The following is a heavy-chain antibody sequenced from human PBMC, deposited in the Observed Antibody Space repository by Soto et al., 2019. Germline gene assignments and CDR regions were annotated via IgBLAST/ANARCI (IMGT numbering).Heavy chain of an antibody. Sequence: ASVKVSCKGSGYTFTNNDDSWVRQATGQGLEWMGWMKPGSGDTGYAQKFQARVTMTRDISIATAYMELNSLTSEDTAIYYCARMESFGSLNWFDPWGQGTLVTVSS. J-gene: IGHJ5*02. CDR1: GYTFTNND. V-gene: IGHV1-8*02. CDR3: ARMESFGSLNWFDP. CDR2: MKPGSGDT. D-gene: IGHD5-18*01.